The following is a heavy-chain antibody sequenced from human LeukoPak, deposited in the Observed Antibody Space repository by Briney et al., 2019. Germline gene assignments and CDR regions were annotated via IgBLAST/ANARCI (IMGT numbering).Heavy chain of an antibody. V-gene: IGHV3-30*01. CDR3: ARELLTGTVDY. Sequence: GRSLRLSCAASGFTFSSYAMHWVRQAPGKGLEWVAVISYDGSNKYYADSVKGRFTISRDNSKNTLYLQMNSLRAEDTAVYYCARELLTGTVDYWGRGTLVTVSS. CDR1: GFTFSSYA. J-gene: IGHJ4*02. D-gene: IGHD1-20*01. CDR2: ISYDGSNK.